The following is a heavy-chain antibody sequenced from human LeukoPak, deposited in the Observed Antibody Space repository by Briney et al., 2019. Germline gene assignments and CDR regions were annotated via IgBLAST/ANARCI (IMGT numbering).Heavy chain of an antibody. CDR1: GYSFTIYW. CDR3: ATPPRASELGFHY. CDR2: IYPGDSDT. D-gene: IGHD1-26*01. V-gene: IGHV5-51*01. Sequence: GESLKISCQGSGYSFTIYWIGWVRQMPGKGLEWMGIIYPGDSDTRYSPSFQGQVTISADKSISTAYLQWSSLKASGTAMYYCATPPRASELGFHYWGQGTLVTVSS. J-gene: IGHJ4*02.